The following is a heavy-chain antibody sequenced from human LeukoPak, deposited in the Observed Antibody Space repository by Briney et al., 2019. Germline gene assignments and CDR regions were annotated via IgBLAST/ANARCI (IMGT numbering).Heavy chain of an antibody. CDR3: ARSKRWLEHYWYFDL. J-gene: IGHJ2*01. D-gene: IGHD5-24*01. V-gene: IGHV3-64*01. CDR2: ISGNGGNT. CDR1: GFTFSNYP. Sequence: PGGSLRLSCSASGFTFSNYPMHWVRQAPGKGLEYVSGISGNGGNTYYANSVKGRFTISRDNSKHTLYLQMGSLRAEDMAVYYCARSKRWLEHYWYFDLWGRGTLVTVSS.